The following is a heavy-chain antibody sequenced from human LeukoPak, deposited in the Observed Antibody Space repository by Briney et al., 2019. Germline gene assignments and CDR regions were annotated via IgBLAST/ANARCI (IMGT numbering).Heavy chain of an antibody. D-gene: IGHD4-17*01. CDR3: ARGIGGGDYYFDY. CDR1: GGSISSGGYY. CDR2: IYYSGST. J-gene: IGHJ4*02. V-gene: IGHV4-31*03. Sequence: SQTLSLTCTVSGGSISSGGYYWSWIRQHPGKGLGWVGYIYYSGSTYYNPSLKSRVTISVDTSKNQFSLKLSSVTAADTAVYYCARGIGGGDYYFDYWGQGTLVTVSS.